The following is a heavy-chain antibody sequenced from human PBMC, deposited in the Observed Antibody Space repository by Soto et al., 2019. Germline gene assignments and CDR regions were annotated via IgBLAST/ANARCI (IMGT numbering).Heavy chain of an antibody. V-gene: IGHV4-59*01. J-gene: IGHJ5*02. CDR1: GGSISSYY. CDR3: ARSPRSKSPRFDP. Sequence: PXGTLYITCTVSGGSISSYYWSGIRQPPGKGLEWIGYIYYSGSTNYNPSLKSRVTISVDTSKNQFSLKLSSVTAADTAVYYCARSPRSKSPRFDPWGQGTLVTVSS. CDR2: IYYSGST.